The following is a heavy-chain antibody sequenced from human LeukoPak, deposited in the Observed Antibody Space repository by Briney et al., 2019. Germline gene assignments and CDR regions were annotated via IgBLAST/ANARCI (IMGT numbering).Heavy chain of an antibody. V-gene: IGHV4-39*07. D-gene: IGHD3-10*01. CDR2: INHSGST. Sequence: PSETLSLTCTVSGGSISSSSYYWSWIRQPPGKGLEWIGEINHSGSTNYNPSLKSRVTISVDTSKNQFSLKLSSVTAADTAVYYCARDYGSGSYNWGQGTLVTVSS. CDR1: GGSISSSSYY. CDR3: ARDYGSGSYN. J-gene: IGHJ4*02.